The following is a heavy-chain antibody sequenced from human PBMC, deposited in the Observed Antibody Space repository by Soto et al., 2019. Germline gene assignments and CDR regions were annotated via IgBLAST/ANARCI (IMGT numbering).Heavy chain of an antibody. D-gene: IGHD2-15*01. CDR2: IFHGGNT. CDR3: ARARWYDAFDV. V-gene: IGHV4-38-2*01. CDR1: GFFISSGNY. J-gene: IGHJ3*01. Sequence: PSETLSLTCAVSGFFISSGNYWGWIRKPPGKGLEWIGSIFHGGNTYYNPSLKRRVTISVDMSKNQFSLKLNSVTAADTAVYYCARARWYDAFDVWGQGTVVTVSS.